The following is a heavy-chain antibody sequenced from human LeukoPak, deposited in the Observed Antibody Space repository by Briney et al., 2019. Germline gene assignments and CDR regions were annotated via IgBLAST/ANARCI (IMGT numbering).Heavy chain of an antibody. Sequence: GGSLRLSCAASGFTFRHHGMHWVRQAPGKGLEWVAVIWSDGSRKFYLDSVKDRFTISRDNSKNTLYLEMNNPRAEDTAVYFCASGSGSSSYYAFDIWGQGTMVTVSS. J-gene: IGHJ3*02. CDR1: GFTFRHHG. D-gene: IGHD3-22*01. CDR3: ASGSGSSSYYAFDI. CDR2: IWSDGSRK. V-gene: IGHV3-33*01.